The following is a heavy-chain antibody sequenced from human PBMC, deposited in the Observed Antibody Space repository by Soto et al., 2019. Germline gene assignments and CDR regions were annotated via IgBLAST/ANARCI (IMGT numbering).Heavy chain of an antibody. CDR3: AKSLFDYSTSGHPFDY. D-gene: IGHD6-6*01. Sequence: GGSLRLSCAASGFTFSSYGMHWVRQAPGKGLEWVAVISYDGSNKYYADSVKGRFTISRDNSKNTLYLQMSALRPEDTAVYYCAKSLFDYSTSGHPFDYWGQGTLVTVSS. V-gene: IGHV3-30*18. CDR1: GFTFSSYG. CDR2: ISYDGSNK. J-gene: IGHJ4*02.